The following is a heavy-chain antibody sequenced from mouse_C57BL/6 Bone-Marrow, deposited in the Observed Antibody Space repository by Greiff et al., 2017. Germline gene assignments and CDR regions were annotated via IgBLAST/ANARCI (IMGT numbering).Heavy chain of an antibody. Sequence: EVQLQQPGPVLVKPGASVKMSCKASGYTFTDYYMNWVKQSHGKSLEWIGVINPYNGGTSYNQKFKGKATLTVDKSSSTAYMELNSLTSEDSAVYYCARCSNYGYFDYFDYWGQNTTLTVSS. CDR2: INPYNGGT. D-gene: IGHD2-5*01. V-gene: IGHV1-19*01. CDR1: GYTFTDYY. CDR3: ARCSNYGYFDYFDY. J-gene: IGHJ2*01.